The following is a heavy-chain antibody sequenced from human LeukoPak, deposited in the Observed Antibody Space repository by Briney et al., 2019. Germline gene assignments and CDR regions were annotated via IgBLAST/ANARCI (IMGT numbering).Heavy chain of an antibody. CDR2: IYHSGGT. Sequence: TSGTLSLTCAVSGGSISSSNWWSWVRQPPGKGLEWIGDIYHSGGTNYNPSLKSRVTISVDTSRNQFSLKLNSVTAADTAVYYCAKSNGYGLIDIWGQGTMVTVSS. V-gene: IGHV4-4*02. CDR1: GGSISSSNW. J-gene: IGHJ3*02. D-gene: IGHD3-22*01. CDR3: AKSNGYGLIDI.